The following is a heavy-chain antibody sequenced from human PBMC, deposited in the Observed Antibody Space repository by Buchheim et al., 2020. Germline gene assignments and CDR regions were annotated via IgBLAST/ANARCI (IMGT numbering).Heavy chain of an antibody. CDR3: ANAYGSGSYYPIYYYYGMDV. Sequence: EVQLLESGGGLVQPGGSLRLSCAASGFTFSSYAMSWVRQAPGKGLEWVSAISGSGGSTYYADSVKGRFTISRDNSKNTLYLQMNSLRAEDTAVYYCANAYGSGSYYPIYYYYGMDVWGQGTT. J-gene: IGHJ6*02. V-gene: IGHV3-23*01. D-gene: IGHD3-10*01. CDR2: ISGSGGST. CDR1: GFTFSSYA.